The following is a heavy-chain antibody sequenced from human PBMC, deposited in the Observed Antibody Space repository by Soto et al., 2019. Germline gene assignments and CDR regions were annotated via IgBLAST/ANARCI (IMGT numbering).Heavy chain of an antibody. Sequence: HPGGSLRLSCAASGFTFSDHYMDWVRQAPGRGLEWVGRIRNRANSYTTEYAASVKGRFSISRDDSKNSLYLQMNSLKTEDTAVYYCARVRIGTTLAALDYWGQGALVTVSS. CDR2: IRNRANSYTT. CDR3: ARVRIGTTLAALDY. J-gene: IGHJ4*02. D-gene: IGHD1-1*01. V-gene: IGHV3-72*01. CDR1: GFTFSDHY.